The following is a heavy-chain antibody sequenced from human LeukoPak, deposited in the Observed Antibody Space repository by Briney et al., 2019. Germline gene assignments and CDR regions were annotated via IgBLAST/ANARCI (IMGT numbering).Heavy chain of an antibody. V-gene: IGHV1-46*01. D-gene: IGHD1-26*01. CDR3: ARSSSGSYSIDAFDI. CDR1: GYTFTSYY. CDR2: INPSGGST. Sequence: ASVKVSCKASGYTFTSYYMHWVRQAPGQGPEWMGIINPSGGSTSYAQKFQGRVTMTRDTSTSTVYMELSSLRSEDTAVYYCARSSSGSYSIDAFDIWGQGTMVTVSS. J-gene: IGHJ3*02.